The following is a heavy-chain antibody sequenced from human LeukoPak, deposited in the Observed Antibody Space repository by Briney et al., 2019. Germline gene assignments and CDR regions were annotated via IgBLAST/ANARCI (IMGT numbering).Heavy chain of an antibody. CDR3: ARRIGQQLVSYFDY. D-gene: IGHD6-13*01. V-gene: IGHV1-69*01. CDR2: IIPIFGTA. J-gene: IGHJ4*02. CDR1: GGTFSSYA. Sequence: GPSVKVSCKASGGTFSSYAISWVRQAPGQGLEWMGGIIPIFGTANYAQKFQGRVTITADESTSTAYMELSSLRSEDTAVYYCARRIGQQLVSYFDYWGQGTLVTVSS.